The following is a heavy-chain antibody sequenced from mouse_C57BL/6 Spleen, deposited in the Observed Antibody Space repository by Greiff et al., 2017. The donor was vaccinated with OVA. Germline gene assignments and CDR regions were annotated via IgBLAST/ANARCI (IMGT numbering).Heavy chain of an antibody. CDR1: GYAFSSYW. Sequence: QVQLQQSGAELVKPGASVKFSCKASGYAFSSYWMNWVKQRPGKGLEWIGKIYPGDGDPNYNGKFKGKATLTAAKSSSTAYMQHSSLTSEDSAVYVGSRVGVTTGDGYFDFWGTGTTVTVSS. V-gene: IGHV1-80*01. CDR2: IYPGDGDP. CDR3: SRVGVTTGDGYFDF. D-gene: IGHD2-2*01. J-gene: IGHJ1*03.